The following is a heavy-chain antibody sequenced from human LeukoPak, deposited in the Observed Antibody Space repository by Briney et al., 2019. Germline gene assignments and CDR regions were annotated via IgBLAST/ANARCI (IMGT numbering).Heavy chain of an antibody. J-gene: IGHJ6*03. D-gene: IGHD3-3*01. CDR3: ARHSRGIPIFGVVNWYYYYMDV. CDR2: IYHSGST. Sequence: SSETLSLTCAVSGYSISSGYYWGWIRQPPGKGLEWIGSIYHSGSTYYNPSLKSRVTISVDTSKNQFSLKLSSVTAADTAVYYCARHSRGIPIFGVVNWYYYYMDVWVKGTTVTVSS. V-gene: IGHV4-38-2*01. CDR1: GYSISSGYY.